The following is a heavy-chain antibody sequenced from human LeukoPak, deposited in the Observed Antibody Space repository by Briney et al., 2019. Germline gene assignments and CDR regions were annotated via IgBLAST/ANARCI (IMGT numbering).Heavy chain of an antibody. D-gene: IGHD6-19*01. CDR3: ARVGYTSGRFRN. Sequence: GGSLRLSCAASGFTVSSNYMSWVRQAPGKGLEWVSLIYSGGGTNYADSVKGRFTISRDNSKNALYLQMNSLRAEDTAVYYCARVGYTSGRFRNWGQGTLVTVSS. J-gene: IGHJ4*02. CDR2: IYSGGGT. CDR1: GFTVSSNY. V-gene: IGHV3-53*01.